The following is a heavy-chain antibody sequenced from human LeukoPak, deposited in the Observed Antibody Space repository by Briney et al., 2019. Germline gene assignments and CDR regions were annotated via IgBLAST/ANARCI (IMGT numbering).Heavy chain of an antibody. J-gene: IGHJ4*02. V-gene: IGHV1-2*02. CDR3: ARLPSYGSGRGDRVDY. CDR1: GYTFSGYY. Sequence: ASVKVSCKASGYTFSGYYMHWVRQAPGQGLEWMGWINPKSGGTSYAQKFQGRVTMIRDTSISTAYMELSRLRSDDTAVYYCARLPSYGSGRGDRVDYWGQGTLVTVSS. CDR2: INPKSGGT. D-gene: IGHD3-10*01.